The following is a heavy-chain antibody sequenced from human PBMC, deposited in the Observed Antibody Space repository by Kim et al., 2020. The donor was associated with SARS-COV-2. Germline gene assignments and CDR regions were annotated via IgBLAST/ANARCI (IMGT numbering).Heavy chain of an antibody. Sequence: ADSVKGRLPISRDNAKNMLFLQMKSRRDEDTAVYYCAREVVTGNGGLKYWGQGTLVTVSS. D-gene: IGHD2-21*02. J-gene: IGHJ4*02. CDR3: AREVVTGNGGLKY. V-gene: IGHV3-74*01.